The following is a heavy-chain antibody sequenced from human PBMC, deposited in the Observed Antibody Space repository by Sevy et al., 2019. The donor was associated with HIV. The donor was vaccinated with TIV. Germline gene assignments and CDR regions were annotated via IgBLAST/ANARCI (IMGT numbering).Heavy chain of an antibody. D-gene: IGHD3-3*01. CDR3: ASNTDYDFWSSYPSSGAFDI. CDR1: GFTFSSYW. V-gene: IGHV3-7*01. CDR2: IKQDGSEK. J-gene: IGHJ3*02. Sequence: GGSLRLSCAASGFTFSSYWMSWVRQAPGKGLEWVANIKQDGSEKYYVDSVKGRFTISRDNAKNSLYLQMNSLRAEDTAVYYCASNTDYDFWSSYPSSGAFDIWGQGTMVTVSS.